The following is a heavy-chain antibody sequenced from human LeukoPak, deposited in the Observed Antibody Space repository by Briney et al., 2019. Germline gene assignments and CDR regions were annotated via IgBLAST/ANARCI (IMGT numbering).Heavy chain of an antibody. CDR3: ARASIGSYYEKENYLLDY. CDR1: GYTFTGYY. V-gene: IGHV1-2*02. Sequence: ASVKVSCKASGYTFTGYYMHWVRQAPGQGLEWMGWINPNSGGTNYAQKFQGRVTMTRDTSISTAYMELSRLRSDDTAVYYCARASIGSYYEKENYLLDYWGQGTLVTVSS. D-gene: IGHD1-26*01. CDR2: INPNSGGT. J-gene: IGHJ4*02.